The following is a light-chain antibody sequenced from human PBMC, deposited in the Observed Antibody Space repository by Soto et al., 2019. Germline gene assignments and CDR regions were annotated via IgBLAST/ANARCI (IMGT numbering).Light chain of an antibody. CDR3: QQRSQQRTNWPSFT. CDR2: GAS. CDR1: QSISGTY. Sequence: VLTQSPGTLSLTSGEIATLYCRASQSISGTYLAWYQQKSGQAPRLLIYGASIRAIGIPARFSGSGSGTEFILTISSLQSEDFAVYYCQQRSQQRTNWPSFTFGQGTRLEI. J-gene: IGKJ5*01. V-gene: IGKV3-15*01.